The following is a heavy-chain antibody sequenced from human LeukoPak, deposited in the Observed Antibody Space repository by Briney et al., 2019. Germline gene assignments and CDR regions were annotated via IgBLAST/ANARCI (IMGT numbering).Heavy chain of an antibody. CDR2: IYSSGNT. D-gene: IGHD5-12*01. J-gene: IGHJ3*02. CDR3: AISLRLLRNVFDI. CDR1: GDSISSYS. Sequence: PSETLSLTCSVSGDSISSYSWSWIRQPAGKGLEWIGRIYSSGNTNYNPSLKRRVAMSVDTAKNQFSLKLNSLSAADTAVYYCAISLRLLRNVFDIWGQGTMVTVSS. V-gene: IGHV4-4*07.